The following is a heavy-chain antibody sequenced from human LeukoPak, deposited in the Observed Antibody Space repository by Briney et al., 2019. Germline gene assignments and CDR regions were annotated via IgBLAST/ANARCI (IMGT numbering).Heavy chain of an antibody. D-gene: IGHD3-16*02. CDR2: IGGSNGIT. Sequence: GGSLRLSCAASRFTFNSYAMSWVRQAPGKGLEWVSVIGGSNGITFYVGSVKGRFTISRDNSKDTLYLQMDSLRAEDTALYYCAREEHDYVWGSYRYYYYYGIDVWGQGTTVTVSS. J-gene: IGHJ6*02. CDR3: AREEHDYVWGSYRYYYYYGIDV. V-gene: IGHV3-23*01. CDR1: RFTFNSYA.